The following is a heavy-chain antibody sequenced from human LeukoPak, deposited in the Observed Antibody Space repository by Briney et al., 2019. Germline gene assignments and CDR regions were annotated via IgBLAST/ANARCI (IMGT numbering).Heavy chain of an antibody. J-gene: IGHJ4*02. V-gene: IGHV3-21*01. CDR1: GFTFSSYS. CDR3: ARGHPYYDSSGYYPGD. D-gene: IGHD3-22*01. Sequence: GGSLRLSCAASGFTFSSYSMNWVRQAPGKGLEWVSSISSSSSYIYYADSVKGRFTISRDNAKNSLYLQMSSLRAEDTAVYYCARGHPYYDSSGYYPGDWGQGTLVTVSS. CDR2: ISSSSSYI.